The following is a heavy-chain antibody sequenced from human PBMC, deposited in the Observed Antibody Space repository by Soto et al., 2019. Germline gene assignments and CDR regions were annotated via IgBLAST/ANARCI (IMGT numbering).Heavy chain of an antibody. V-gene: IGHV1-8*01. CDR2: MNPSTGNS. CDR1: GYTFTSYD. J-gene: IGHJ4*02. D-gene: IGHD1-1*01. Sequence: ASVKVSCKASGYTFTSYDIYWVRQATGQGLEWMGWMNPSTGNSDYAQKFQGRVTMTSDTSISTAHMELSSLRSEDTAVYYCARRAETNGWNGFGADKYYFDFWGQGTLVTVTS. CDR3: ARRAETNGWNGFGADKYYFDF.